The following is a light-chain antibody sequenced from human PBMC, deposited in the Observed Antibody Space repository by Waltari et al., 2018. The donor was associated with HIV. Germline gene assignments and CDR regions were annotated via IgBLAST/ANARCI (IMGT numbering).Light chain of an antibody. CDR3: GTWDNTLIAFWM. CDR1: TSNIRHNH. J-gene: IGLJ3*02. CDR2: DNN. V-gene: IGLV1-51*01. Sequence: QSLLTQPPSVSAAPGQSVTISCFGGTSNIRHNHVSLYQQIPGKPPKLLIYDNNKRPSGIPDRFSASKSGTSATLGITGVQTADEADYYCGTWDNTLIAFWMFGGGTKLTVL.